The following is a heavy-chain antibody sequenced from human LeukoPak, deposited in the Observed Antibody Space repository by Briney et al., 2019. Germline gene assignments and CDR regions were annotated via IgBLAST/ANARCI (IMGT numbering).Heavy chain of an antibody. J-gene: IGHJ4*02. CDR3: ERDIGTWPNSLFGY. Sequence: GGSLRLSCAASGFIFSNYGFHWVRQAPGKGLEWVALIWSDGSKKYYTDSVKGRFTISRDDSKNTLFLQMNRLRAEDMAVYYCERDIGTWPNSLFGYWGRGNLVTVSS. V-gene: IGHV3-33*01. D-gene: IGHD4-23*01. CDR1: GFIFSNYG. CDR2: IWSDGSKK.